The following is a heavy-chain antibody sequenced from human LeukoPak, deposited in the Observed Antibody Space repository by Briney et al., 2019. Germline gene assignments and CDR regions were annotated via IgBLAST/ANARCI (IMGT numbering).Heavy chain of an antibody. D-gene: IGHD1-1*01. CDR2: FDPEDGET. CDR1: GYTFTGYY. CDR3: ATGGLGTPY. J-gene: IGHJ4*02. Sequence: ASVKVSCKASGYTFTGYYMHWVRQAPGQGLEWMGGFDPEDGETIYAQKFQGRVTMTEDTSTDTAYMELSSLRSEDTAVYYCATGGLGTPYWGQGTLVTVSS. V-gene: IGHV1-24*01.